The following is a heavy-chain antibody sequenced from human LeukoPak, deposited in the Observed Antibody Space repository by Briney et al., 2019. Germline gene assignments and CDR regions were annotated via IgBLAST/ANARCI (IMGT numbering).Heavy chain of an antibody. CDR1: GFTFTSYS. D-gene: IGHD4-11*01. Sequence: GGSLRLSCAASGFTFTSYSMNWVRQAPGKGLEWVSYISSSSSYTNYADSVKGRFTISRDNAKNSLYLQMNSLRAEDTAVYYCARAPHYSNYGPYYYGMDVWGQGTTVTVSS. CDR2: ISSSSSYT. V-gene: IGHV3-21*05. J-gene: IGHJ6*02. CDR3: ARAPHYSNYGPYYYGMDV.